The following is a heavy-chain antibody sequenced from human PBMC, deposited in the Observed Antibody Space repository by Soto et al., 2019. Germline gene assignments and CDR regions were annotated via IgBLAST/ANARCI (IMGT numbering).Heavy chain of an antibody. J-gene: IGHJ4*02. CDR2: ISPDGVNK. Sequence: QVQLVESGGGVVQPGGSLRLSRKASGFTFTSYAIHWVRQAPGKGLEWVSVISPDGVNKHSAESVRGRFVISRDNSKNTVHLEMNRLRLDDTAVYFCARRLTTTVSALGYWGQGSLVNVSS. CDR1: GFTFTSYA. CDR3: ARRLTTTVSALGY. D-gene: IGHD4-4*01. V-gene: IGHV3-30*09.